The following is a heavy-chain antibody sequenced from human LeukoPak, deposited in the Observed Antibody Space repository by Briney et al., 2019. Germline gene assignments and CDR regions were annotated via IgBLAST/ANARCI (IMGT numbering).Heavy chain of an antibody. V-gene: IGHV4-39*01. D-gene: IGHD3-9*01. Sequence: SETLSLTCTVSGGSISSSSYYWGWIRQPPGKGLEWIGSIYYSGSTYYNPSLKSRVTISVDTSKNQFSLKLGSVTAADTAVYYCASSTYYDILTGYYRGVRFDYWGQGTLVTVSS. CDR3: ASSTYYDILTGYYRGVRFDY. CDR1: GGSISSSSYY. J-gene: IGHJ4*02. CDR2: IYYSGST.